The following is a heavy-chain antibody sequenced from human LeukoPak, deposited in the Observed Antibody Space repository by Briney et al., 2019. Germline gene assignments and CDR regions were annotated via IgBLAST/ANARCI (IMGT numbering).Heavy chain of an antibody. CDR1: VYTFTRYD. J-gene: IGHJ3*02. D-gene: IGHD2-21*02. V-gene: IGHV1-8*01. CDR2: MNPNSGKT. Sequence: ASVTVSFTSSVYTFTRYDINWVRQATGQGVAWMGWMNPNSGKTGYAQKFQGRVTMTRNTSISTAYMALSGLRSQGTPGYYLASACGGDCYYRSFDIWGQGTMVTVSS. CDR3: ASACGGDCYYRSFDI.